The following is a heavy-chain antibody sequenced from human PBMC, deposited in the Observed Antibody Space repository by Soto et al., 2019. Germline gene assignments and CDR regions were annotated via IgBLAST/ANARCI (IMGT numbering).Heavy chain of an antibody. J-gene: IGHJ4*02. CDR3: ARRYGSAIDY. V-gene: IGHV4-59*08. CDR1: GGTISSWY. Sequence: PSETLSLTCTVSGGTISSWYWSWIRQPPGKGLEWIGYIYYSGSTHCNPSHKSRVTISVDTSKNQFSLKLSSVTAADTAVYYCARRYGSAIDYWGQGTLVTVS. CDR2: IYYSGST. D-gene: IGHD1-26*01.